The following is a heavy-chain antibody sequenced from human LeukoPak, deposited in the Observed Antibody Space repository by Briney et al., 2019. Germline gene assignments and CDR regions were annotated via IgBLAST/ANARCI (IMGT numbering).Heavy chain of an antibody. CDR2: ISGSGGST. CDR3: AKNDRRNIVVVPAALDY. D-gene: IGHD2-2*01. CDR1: GFTFSSYA. Sequence: GGSLRLSCAASGFTFSSYAMSWVRQAPGKGLEWVSAISGSGGSTYYADSVKGRFTISRDNSKNTLYLQMNSLRAEDTAVYYCAKNDRRNIVVVPAALDYWGQGTLVTVSS. V-gene: IGHV3-23*01. J-gene: IGHJ4*02.